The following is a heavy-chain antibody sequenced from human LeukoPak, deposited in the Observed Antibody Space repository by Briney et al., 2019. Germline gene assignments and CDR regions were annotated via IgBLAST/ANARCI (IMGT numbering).Heavy chain of an antibody. CDR1: GFSFSSFP. CDR3: AKGSTMSPHFDY. J-gene: IGHJ4*02. D-gene: IGHD3-10*02. CDR2: ISGSGSAT. V-gene: IGHV3-23*01. Sequence: GSLRLSCAASGFSFSSFPMNWVRQAPGKGLEWVSEISGSGSATYYADSVKGRFTNSRDNSKSTLYLQMNSLRVEDTAVYYCAKGSTMSPHFDYWGQGTLVTVSS.